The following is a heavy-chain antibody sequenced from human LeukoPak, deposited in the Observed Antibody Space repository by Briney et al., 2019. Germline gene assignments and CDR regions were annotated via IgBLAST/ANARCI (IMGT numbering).Heavy chain of an antibody. V-gene: IGHV1-8*02. CDR2: MSPNSGNT. D-gene: IGHD3-3*01. J-gene: IGHJ4*02. CDR3: ARGPSYYDFHH. Sequence: ASVKVSCKASGYTFTSYGISWVRQATGQGLEWMGWMSPNSGNTGYAQKFQGRVTMTSNTSRSTAYMELSGLRSEDTAIYYCARGPSYYDFHHWGQGTLVTVSS. CDR1: GYTFTSYG.